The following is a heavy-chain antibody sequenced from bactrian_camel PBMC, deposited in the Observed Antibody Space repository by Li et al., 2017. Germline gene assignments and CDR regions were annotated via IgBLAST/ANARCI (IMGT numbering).Heavy chain of an antibody. Sequence: VQLVESGGGLVRPGGSLRLSCAASGFSFSIYDMSWVRQAPGKGLEWLSSTGSGRGSTFYADSVKGRFTISRDGMQNTVKLEMNRLKTEDTAVYLCAADRISRCSGAAFAPYDWGQGTQVTVS. CDR3: AADRISRCSGAAFAPYD. CDR2: TGSGRGST. J-gene: IGHJ4*01. CDR1: GFSFSIYD. D-gene: IGHD3*01. V-gene: IGHV3S40*01.